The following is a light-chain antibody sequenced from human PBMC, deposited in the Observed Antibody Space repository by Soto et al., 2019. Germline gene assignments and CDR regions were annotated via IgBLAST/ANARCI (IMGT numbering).Light chain of an antibody. Sequence: DIQMTQSPSSLSASVGDRVTITCRAIQTISSYLNWYQQKPGKAPKLLIYAASSLKSGVPSRFSGSGSGTAFTLTISRLQPEDFATYYCQQSHSIPYTFGQGTKLQIK. CDR3: QQSHSIPYT. J-gene: IGKJ2*01. V-gene: IGKV1-39*01. CDR1: QTISSY. CDR2: AAS.